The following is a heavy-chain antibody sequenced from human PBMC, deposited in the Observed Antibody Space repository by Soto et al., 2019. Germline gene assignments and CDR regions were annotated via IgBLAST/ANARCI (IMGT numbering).Heavy chain of an antibody. V-gene: IGHV3-30-3*01. J-gene: IGHJ5*02. D-gene: IGHD6-13*01. CDR3: ARDKSPYSSSWYWFDP. CDR1: GFTFSSYA. CDR2: ISYDGSNK. Sequence: PGGSLRLSCAASGFTFSSYAMHWVRQAPGKGLEWVAVISYDGSNKYYADSVKGRFTISRDNSKNTLYLQMNSLRAEDTAVYYCARDKSPYSSSWYWFDPWGQGTLVTVSS.